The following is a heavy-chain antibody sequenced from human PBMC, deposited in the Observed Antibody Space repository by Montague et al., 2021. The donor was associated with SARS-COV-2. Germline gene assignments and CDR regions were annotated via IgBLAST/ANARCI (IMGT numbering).Heavy chain of an antibody. CDR2: ISSSSSYI. Sequence: SLRLSCAASGFTFSSYSMNWVRQAPGKGLEWVSSISSSSSYIYYADSVKGRFTISRDNAKNSLYLQMNSLRAEGTAVYYCASEMATIEYYYYGMDVWGQGTTVTVSS. CDR1: GFTFSSYS. CDR3: ASEMATIEYYYYGMDV. J-gene: IGHJ6*02. D-gene: IGHD5-24*01. V-gene: IGHV3-21*01.